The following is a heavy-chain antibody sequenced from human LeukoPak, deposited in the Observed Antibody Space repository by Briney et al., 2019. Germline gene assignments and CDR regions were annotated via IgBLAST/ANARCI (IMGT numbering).Heavy chain of an antibody. Sequence: GGSLRLSCAASGFTFDDYAMHWVRQAPGKGLEWVSGISWNSGSIGYADSVKGRFTISRDNAKNSLYLQMNSLRAEDTAVYYCARARTTRGFDYWGQGTLVTVSS. CDR3: ARARTTRGFDY. V-gene: IGHV3-9*01. CDR1: GFTFDDYA. D-gene: IGHD4-17*01. CDR2: ISWNSGSI. J-gene: IGHJ4*02.